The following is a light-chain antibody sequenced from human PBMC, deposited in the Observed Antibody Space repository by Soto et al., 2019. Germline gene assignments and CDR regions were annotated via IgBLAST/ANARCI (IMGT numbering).Light chain of an antibody. CDR3: LKYGSSPYT. J-gene: IGKJ2*01. V-gene: IGKV3-20*01. CDR1: QSVSSSY. Sequence: EIVLTQSPGTLSLSPGERATLSCRASQSVSSSYLAWYQQKPGQAPRPLIYGASSRATGIPDRFSGSGSGTDITLTISRLEPEDFAVYYCLKYGSSPYTFGQGTKLEIK. CDR2: GAS.